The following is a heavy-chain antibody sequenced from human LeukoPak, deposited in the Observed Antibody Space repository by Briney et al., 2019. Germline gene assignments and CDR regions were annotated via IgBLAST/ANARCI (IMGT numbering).Heavy chain of an antibody. CDR2: IYHSGST. CDR1: GYSISSGYY. V-gene: IGHV4-38-2*01. D-gene: IGHD2-2*01. J-gene: IGHJ5*02. CDR3: ARGRGYCSSTSCYRFDP. Sequence: SETLSLTCAVSGYSISSGYYWGWIRQPPGKGLEWIGSIYHSGSTYYNPSLKSRVTISVDTSKNQFSLKLSSVTAADTAVYYCARGRGYCSSTSCYRFDPWGQGTLVTVSS.